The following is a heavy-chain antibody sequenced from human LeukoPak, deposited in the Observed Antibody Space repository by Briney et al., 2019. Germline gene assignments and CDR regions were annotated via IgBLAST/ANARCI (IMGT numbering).Heavy chain of an antibody. CDR1: GFTFTNHG. D-gene: IGHD6-13*01. CDR2: IVGSSST. J-gene: IGHJ4*02. Sequence: PGGSLRLSCVASGFTFTNHGVHWVRQAPGKGLEWVSSIVGSSSTYYADSLKGRFTISRDNAKNSLYLQMNSLRAEDTAVYYCARIGAGSSRDYWGQGPLVTVSS. V-gene: IGHV3-21*01. CDR3: ARIGAGSSRDY.